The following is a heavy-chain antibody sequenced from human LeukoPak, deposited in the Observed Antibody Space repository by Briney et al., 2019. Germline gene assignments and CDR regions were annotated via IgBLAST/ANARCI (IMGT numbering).Heavy chain of an antibody. Sequence: GGSLRLSCAASGSTFSSYAMSWVRQAPGKGMEWVSAISGSGDSTYYADSVKGRFTISRDNSKNTLYLQMNSLRAEDTAVYYCAKFDARYGYYDSSGYYAPFDYWGQGTLVTVSS. CDR1: GSTFSSYA. V-gene: IGHV3-23*01. D-gene: IGHD3-22*01. CDR3: AKFDARYGYYDSSGYYAPFDY. J-gene: IGHJ4*02. CDR2: ISGSGDST.